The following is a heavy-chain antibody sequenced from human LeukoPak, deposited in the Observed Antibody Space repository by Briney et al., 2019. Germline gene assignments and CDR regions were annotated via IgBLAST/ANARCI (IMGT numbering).Heavy chain of an antibody. CDR2: ISWNSGSI. Sequence: GGSLRLSCAASGFTFSSYAMHWVRQAPGKGLEWVSGISWNSGSIGYADSVKGRFTISRDNAKNSLYLQMNSLRAEDMALYYCAKDKDGSGSFYYMDVWGKGTTVTVSS. D-gene: IGHD3-10*01. J-gene: IGHJ6*03. V-gene: IGHV3-9*03. CDR3: AKDKDGSGSFYYMDV. CDR1: GFTFSSYA.